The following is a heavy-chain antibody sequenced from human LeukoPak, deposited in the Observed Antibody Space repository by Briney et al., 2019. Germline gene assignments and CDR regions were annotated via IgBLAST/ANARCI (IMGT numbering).Heavy chain of an antibody. Sequence: GGSLRLSCAASGFTFSDYYMSWIRQAPGKGLEWVSYISSSGSTIYYADSVKGRFTISRDNAKNSLYLQMNSLRAEDTAVYYCARVGRYCSSTSCHHYYYYMDVWGKGTTVTVSS. CDR3: ARVGRYCSSTSCHHYYYYMDV. J-gene: IGHJ6*03. CDR1: GFTFSDYY. CDR2: ISSSGSTI. D-gene: IGHD2-2*01. V-gene: IGHV3-11*01.